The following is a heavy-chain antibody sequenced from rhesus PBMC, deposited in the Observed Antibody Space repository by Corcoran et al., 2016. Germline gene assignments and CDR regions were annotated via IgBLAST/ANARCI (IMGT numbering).Heavy chain of an antibody. CDR3: ARDSPYRDKYFDL. CDR2: INPYNGNT. CDR1: GYTFTDYY. V-gene: IGHV1S2*01. D-gene: IGHD4-23*01. Sequence: QVQLVQSGAEVKKPGSSVKVSCKASGYTFTDYYMHWVRQAPRHGLEWMEWINPYNGNTKYAQKFQGRVTMTRDTSTSTAYMELSSLRSEDTAVYYCARDSPYRDKYFDLWGPGTPITISS. J-gene: IGHJ2*01.